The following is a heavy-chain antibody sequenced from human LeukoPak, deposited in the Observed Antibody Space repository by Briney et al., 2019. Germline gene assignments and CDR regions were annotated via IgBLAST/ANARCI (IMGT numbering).Heavy chain of an antibody. Sequence: TLSLTCTVSGGSISSYYWSWIRQPPGKAPEWLALIYWDDDKRYSPSLKSRLTITKDTSKNQVVLTMTNMDPVDTATYYCAHNERRDGYSFDYWGQGTLVTVSS. CDR2: IYWDDDK. CDR3: AHNERRDGYSFDY. D-gene: IGHD5-24*01. CDR1: GGSISSYYW. J-gene: IGHJ4*02. V-gene: IGHV2-5*08.